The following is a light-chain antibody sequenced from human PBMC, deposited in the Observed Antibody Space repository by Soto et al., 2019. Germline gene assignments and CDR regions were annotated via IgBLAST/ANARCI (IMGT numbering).Light chain of an antibody. CDR1: QSVRTK. Sequence: ETVMTQSPATLSVSPGERATPSCRASQSVRTKLAWYQQKPGQAPRLLIYGASSRATGIPARFSGSGSGTEFTLTISSLQSEDSGVYYCQQYNKWPAEITFGQGTRLEIK. J-gene: IGKJ5*01. CDR2: GAS. V-gene: IGKV3D-15*01. CDR3: QQYNKWPAEIT.